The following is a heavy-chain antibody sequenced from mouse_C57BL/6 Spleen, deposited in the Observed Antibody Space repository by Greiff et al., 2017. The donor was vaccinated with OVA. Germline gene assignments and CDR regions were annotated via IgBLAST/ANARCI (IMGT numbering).Heavy chain of an antibody. V-gene: IGHV1-26*01. CDR2: INPNNGGT. Sequence: EVQLQQSGPELVKPGASVKISCKASGYTFTDYYMNWVKQSHGKSLEWIGDINPNNGGTSYNQKFKGKATLTVDKSSSTAYMELRSLTSEDSAVYYCAMGYSNLSYAMDYWGQGTSVTVSS. CDR3: AMGYSNLSYAMDY. D-gene: IGHD2-5*01. J-gene: IGHJ4*01. CDR1: GYTFTDYY.